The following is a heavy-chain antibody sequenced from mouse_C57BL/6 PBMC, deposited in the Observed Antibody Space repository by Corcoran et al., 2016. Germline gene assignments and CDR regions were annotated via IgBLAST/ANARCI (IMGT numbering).Heavy chain of an antibody. J-gene: IGHJ3*01. CDR3: ARRYGSSSAWFAY. CDR2: IYPRSGNT. CDR1: GYTFTSYG. Sequence: QVQLQQSGAELARPGASVKLSCKASGYTFTSYGISWVKQRTGQGLEWIGEIYPRSGNTYYNEKFKGKATLTADKSSSTAYMELRSLTSEDSAVYFCARRYGSSSAWFAYGGQGTLVTVSA. D-gene: IGHD1-1*01. V-gene: IGHV1-81*01.